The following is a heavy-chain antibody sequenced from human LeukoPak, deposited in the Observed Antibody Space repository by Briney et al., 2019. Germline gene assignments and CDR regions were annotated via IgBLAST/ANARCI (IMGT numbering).Heavy chain of an antibody. Sequence: GGSLRLSCAASGFTFSSYWMSWVRQAPGKGLEWVANIKQDGSEKYYVDSAKGRFTISRDNAKNSLYLQMNSLRAEDTAVYYCARDDSSSWYYYYYYMDVWGKGTTVTVSS. CDR2: IKQDGSEK. CDR3: ARDDSSSWYYYYYYMDV. V-gene: IGHV3-7*01. CDR1: GFTFSSYW. J-gene: IGHJ6*03. D-gene: IGHD6-13*01.